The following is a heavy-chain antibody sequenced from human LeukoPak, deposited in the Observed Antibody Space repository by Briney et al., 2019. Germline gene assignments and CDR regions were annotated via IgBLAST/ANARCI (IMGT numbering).Heavy chain of an antibody. CDR3: ARGSYGSGSDY. D-gene: IGHD3-10*01. J-gene: IGHJ4*02. CDR2: IYYSGSA. CDR1: GGSISSSSYY. Sequence: SETLSLTCTVSGGSISSSSYYWGWIRQPPGKGLEWIGYIYYSGSANYNPSLKSRVTISVDTSKNQFSLKLSSVTAADTAVYYCARGSYGSGSDYWGQGTLVTVSS. V-gene: IGHV4-61*05.